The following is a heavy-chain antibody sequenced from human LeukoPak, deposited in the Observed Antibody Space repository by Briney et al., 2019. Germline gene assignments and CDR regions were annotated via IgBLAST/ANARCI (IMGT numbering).Heavy chain of an antibody. CDR1: GYTFTSYG. CDR2: ISGSTGNR. Sequence: ASVKGSCKASGYTFTSYGINWVRQAPGQGLEWMGWISGSTGNRKYEQKIQGRVTLTTDTSTRTAYMELRSLRSDDTAVYYCARGTVGGNDYYYMDVWGKRTTVTVSS. V-gene: IGHV1-18*01. CDR3: ARGTVGGNDYYYMDV. D-gene: IGHD4-11*01. J-gene: IGHJ6*03.